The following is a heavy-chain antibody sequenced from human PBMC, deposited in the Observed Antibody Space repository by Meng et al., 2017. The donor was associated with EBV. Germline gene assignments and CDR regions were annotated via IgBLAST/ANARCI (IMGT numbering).Heavy chain of an antibody. V-gene: IGHV1-18*01. CDR1: GYTYTSYG. J-gene: IGHJ4*02. CDR2: ISAYNGNT. CDR3: ARGLDYFDY. Sequence: LVHAVGWEKTPWASGKVSCKASGYTYTSYGISWVRQAPGQGLAWMGWISAYNGNTNYAQKLQGRVTMTTDTSTSTAYMELRSLRSDDTAVYYCARGLDYFDYWGQGTLVTVSS.